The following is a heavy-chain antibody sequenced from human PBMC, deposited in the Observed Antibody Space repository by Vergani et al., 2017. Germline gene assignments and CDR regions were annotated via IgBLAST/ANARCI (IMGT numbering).Heavy chain of an antibody. CDR2: INPSGGST. CDR3: ARPHGDLLPPDPRRLDY. V-gene: IGHV1-46*03. CDR1: GYTFTNYY. Sequence: QVLLVQSGAEVKKPGASVRVSCKTSGYTFTNYYIHWVRQAPGQGLEWMGIINPSGGSTTYAQQFQGRLPMTRDTSTSTVYMDLSNLRSEDTAVYYCARPHGDLLPPDPRRLDYWGQGTLVTVSS. J-gene: IGHJ4*02.